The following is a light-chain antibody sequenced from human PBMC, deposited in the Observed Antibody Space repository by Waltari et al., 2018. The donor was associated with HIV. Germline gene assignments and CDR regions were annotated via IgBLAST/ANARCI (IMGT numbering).Light chain of an antibody. J-gene: IGLJ3*02. V-gene: IGLV2-14*03. CDR1: SSDVGGYNS. Sequence: QSALTQPASVSGSPGQSITISCPGTSSDVGGYNSVSCYQQHPGKAPKLMIYDVSNRPSGVSNRFSGSKSGNTASLTISGLQAEDEADYYCSSYTSSSTLWVFGGGTKLTVL. CDR2: DVS. CDR3: SSYTSSSTLWV.